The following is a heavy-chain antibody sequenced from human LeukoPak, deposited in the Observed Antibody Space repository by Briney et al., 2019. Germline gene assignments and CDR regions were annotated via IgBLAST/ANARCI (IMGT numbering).Heavy chain of an antibody. CDR2: ISYNGANK. D-gene: IGHD6-13*01. CDR3: AKVGSSWDFDY. J-gene: IGHJ4*02. CDR1: GFTFSHFA. Sequence: GGSLRLSCATSGFTFSHFAMHWVRQAPGKGLEWVALISYNGANKFYADSVKGRFTISRDNSKNTLYLQMNSLRAEDTAVYYCAKVGSSWDFDYWGQGTLVAVSS. V-gene: IGHV3-30*18.